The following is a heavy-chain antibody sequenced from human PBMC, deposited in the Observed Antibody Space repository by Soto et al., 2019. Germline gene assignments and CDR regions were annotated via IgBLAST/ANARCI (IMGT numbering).Heavy chain of an antibody. V-gene: IGHV3-9*01. CDR2: ISWNGGSI. J-gene: IGHJ1*01. CDR3: AKAPGLTTGPFQH. CDR1: GFTFGSYA. Sequence: GGSLRLSCAASGFTFGSYAMSWVRQAPGKGLEWVSAISWNGGSIGYADSVKGRFIISRDNAKNSLYLQMNSLRAEDTALYYCAKAPGLTTGPFQHWGQGTLVTVSS. D-gene: IGHD4-17*01.